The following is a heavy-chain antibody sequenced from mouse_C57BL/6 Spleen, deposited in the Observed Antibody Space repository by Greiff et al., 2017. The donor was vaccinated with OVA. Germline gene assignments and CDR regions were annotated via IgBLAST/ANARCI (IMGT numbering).Heavy chain of an antibody. D-gene: IGHD1-1*01. Sequence: EVNVVESGPGLAKPSQTLSLTCSVTGYSITSDYWNWIRKFPGNKLEYMGYISYSGSTYYNPSLKSRISITRDTSKNQYYLQVNSVTTEDTATYYCARGRSYDLYFDVWGTGTTVTVSS. CDR3: ARGRSYDLYFDV. J-gene: IGHJ1*03. CDR1: GYSITSDY. V-gene: IGHV3-8*01. CDR2: ISYSGST.